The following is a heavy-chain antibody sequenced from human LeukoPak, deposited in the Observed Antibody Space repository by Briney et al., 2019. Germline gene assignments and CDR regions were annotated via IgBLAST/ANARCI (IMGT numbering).Heavy chain of an antibody. CDR1: GYKFTTYW. V-gene: IGHV5-51*01. D-gene: IGHD3-10*01. CDR2: IYPDDSDT. CDR3: ARRASGRSFDY. Sequence: GESLKISCKGSGYKFTTYWIDWVRQMPGKGLEWLGTIYPDDSDTRYSPSFQGQVTISADKSISTAYLQWSSLKASDTAMYYCARRASGRSFDYWGQGTLVTVSS. J-gene: IGHJ4*02.